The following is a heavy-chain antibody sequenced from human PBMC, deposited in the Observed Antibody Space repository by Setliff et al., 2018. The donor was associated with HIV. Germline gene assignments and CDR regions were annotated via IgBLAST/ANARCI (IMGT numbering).Heavy chain of an antibody. CDR3: GTVRIAVPDDFDF. D-gene: IGHD6-19*01. J-gene: IGHJ4*02. V-gene: IGHV4-61*03. CDR1: GGSVSSVNYY. Sequence: PSETLSLTCSASGGSVSSVNYYWSWIRQPPGKGLEWIGYIHYTGSTTYNPSLKSRVTISVDTSAATAYMVLSSLRSEDTALYYCGTVRIAVPDDFDFWGQGTLVTVSS. CDR2: IHYTGST.